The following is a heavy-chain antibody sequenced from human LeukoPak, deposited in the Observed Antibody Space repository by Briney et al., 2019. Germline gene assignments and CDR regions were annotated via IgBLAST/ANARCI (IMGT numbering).Heavy chain of an antibody. Sequence: GGSLRLSCAASGFTFSSYEMNWVRQAPGKGLEWVSYISSSDSTIYYADSVKGRFTISRDNAKNSLYLQMNSLRAEDTAVYYCARHHGSGSGRYYYYYMDVWGKGTTVTISS. CDR2: ISSSDSTI. D-gene: IGHD3-10*01. CDR3: ARHHGSGSGRYYYYYMDV. V-gene: IGHV3-48*03. J-gene: IGHJ6*03. CDR1: GFTFSSYE.